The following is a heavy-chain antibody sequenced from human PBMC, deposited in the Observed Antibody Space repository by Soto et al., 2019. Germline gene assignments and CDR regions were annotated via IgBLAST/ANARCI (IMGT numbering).Heavy chain of an antibody. CDR1: GFTFSSYG. J-gene: IGHJ6*02. D-gene: IGHD3-9*01. CDR3: ANTRLTGPLFYGMDV. CDR2: ISNDGSKK. Sequence: QVQLVESGGGVVQPGRSLRLSCAASGFTFSSYGMHWVRQAPGKGLEWVAVISNDGSKKHYADSVKGRFTISRDNSKNKLSLQMNSLRAEATAVYYCANTRLTGPLFYGMDVWGQGTTVTVSS. V-gene: IGHV3-30*18.